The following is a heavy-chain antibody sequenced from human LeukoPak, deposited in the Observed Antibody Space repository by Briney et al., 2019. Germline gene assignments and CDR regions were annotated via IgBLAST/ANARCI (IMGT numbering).Heavy chain of an antibody. D-gene: IGHD5-24*01. CDR2: IYTSGST. Sequence: SQTLSLTCTVSGGSNSSGSYYWSWIRQPAGKGLEWIVRIYTSGSTNYNPSLKRRVTISVDTSKHQFSLKLSSVTAADTAVYYCARRSRDGYSSFDYWGQGTLVTVSS. CDR3: ARRSRDGYSSFDY. J-gene: IGHJ4*02. V-gene: IGHV4-61*02. CDR1: GGSNSSGSYY.